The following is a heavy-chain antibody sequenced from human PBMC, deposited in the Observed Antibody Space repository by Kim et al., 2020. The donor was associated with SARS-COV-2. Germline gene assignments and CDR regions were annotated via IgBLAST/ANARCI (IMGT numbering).Heavy chain of an antibody. V-gene: IGHV3-30*03. J-gene: IGHJ6*01. CDR3: VRDISAWPPFTYGMDV. CDR1: GFSFSTSG. Sequence: GGSLRLSCAASGFSFSTSGLDWVRQAPGQGLEWVAVISYDGSKRYYGDSVKGRFTISRDNSQNTLHLQMDSLSGEDTAVYYCVRDISAWPPFTYGMDV. CDR2: ISYDGSKR. D-gene: IGHD1-20*01.